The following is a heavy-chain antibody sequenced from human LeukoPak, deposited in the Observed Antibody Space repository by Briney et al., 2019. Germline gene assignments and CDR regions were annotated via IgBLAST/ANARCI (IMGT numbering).Heavy chain of an antibody. V-gene: IGHV4-38-2*01. J-gene: IGHJ2*01. CDR2: IYHSGST. D-gene: IGHD1-7*01. CDR3: ARLGNYGYWYFDL. Sequence: PSETLSLTCAVSGYSISGGYYWGWIRQPPGKGLEWIGSIYHSGSTYYNPSLKSRVTISVDTSKNQFSLKLSSVTAADTAVYYCARLGNYGYWYFDLRGRGTLVTVSS. CDR1: GYSISGGYY.